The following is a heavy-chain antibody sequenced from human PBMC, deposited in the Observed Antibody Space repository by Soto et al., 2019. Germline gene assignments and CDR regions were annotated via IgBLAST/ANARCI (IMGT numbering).Heavy chain of an antibody. CDR2: INAGNGNT. V-gene: IGHV1-3*05. Sequence: QVQLVQSGAEEKKPGASVKVSCKASGYTFTSYAMHWVRQAPGQRLEWMGWINAGNGNTKYSQKFQGRVTITRDTSASTAYMELSSLRSKDTAVYYCARAPSWWYFDLWGRGTLVTVSS. CDR3: ARAPSWWYFDL. J-gene: IGHJ2*01. CDR1: GYTFTSYA.